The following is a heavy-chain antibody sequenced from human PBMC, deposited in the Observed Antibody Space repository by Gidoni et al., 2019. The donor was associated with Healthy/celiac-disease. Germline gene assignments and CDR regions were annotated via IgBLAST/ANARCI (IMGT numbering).Heavy chain of an antibody. Sequence: QVQLVQSGAEVKKPGASVKVSCKASGYTFTGYYMHWVRQAPGQGLEWMGWINPNSGGTNYAQKFQGWVTMTRDTSIITAYMELSRLRSDDTAVYYCARAHTAMVGGHYYYYGMDVWGQGTTVTVSS. D-gene: IGHD5-18*01. CDR3: ARAHTAMVGGHYYYYGMDV. J-gene: IGHJ6*02. V-gene: IGHV1-2*04. CDR2: INPNSGGT. CDR1: GYTFTGYY.